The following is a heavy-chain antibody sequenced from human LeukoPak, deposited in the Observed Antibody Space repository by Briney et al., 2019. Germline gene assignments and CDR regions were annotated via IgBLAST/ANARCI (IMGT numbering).Heavy chain of an antibody. Sequence: SQTLSLTCTVSGGSISSGGYYWSWIRQHPGKGPEWIGYIYYSGSTYYNPSLKSRVTISVDTSKNQFSLKLSSVTAADTAVYYCARVNGDYFNWFDPWGQGTLVTVSS. V-gene: IGHV4-31*03. J-gene: IGHJ5*02. D-gene: IGHD4-17*01. CDR3: ARVNGDYFNWFDP. CDR1: GGSISSGGYY. CDR2: IYYSGST.